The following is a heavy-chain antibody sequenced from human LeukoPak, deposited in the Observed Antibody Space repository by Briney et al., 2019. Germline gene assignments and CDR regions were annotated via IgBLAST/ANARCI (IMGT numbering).Heavy chain of an antibody. CDR3: ARAPYSSTWYLEYFDF. J-gene: IGHJ4*02. D-gene: IGHD6-13*01. CDR1: GGSMSSYY. CDR2: IYYSGTT. Sequence: SGTLSLTCTVSGGSMSSYYWTWIRQPPGKGLEWVGYIYYSGTTKYNPSLKSRVTISLDTSKNQFSLELSSVTAADTAVYYCARAPYSSTWYLEYFDFWGEGTLVTVSS. V-gene: IGHV4-59*01.